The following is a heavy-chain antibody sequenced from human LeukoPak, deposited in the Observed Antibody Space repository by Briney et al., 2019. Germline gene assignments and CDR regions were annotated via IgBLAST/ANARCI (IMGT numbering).Heavy chain of an antibody. D-gene: IGHD1-1*01. V-gene: IGHV3-64*01. CDR1: GFTFSSYA. Sequence: GGSLRLSCAASGFTFSSYAMHWVRQAPGKGLEYVSAVNSNGGSTFYANSVKGRFTISRDNSKNTLYLQMGSLRADDMAVYYCARDGTDHYYYYMDVWGKGTTVTVSS. J-gene: IGHJ6*03. CDR2: VNSNGGST. CDR3: ARDGTDHYYYYMDV.